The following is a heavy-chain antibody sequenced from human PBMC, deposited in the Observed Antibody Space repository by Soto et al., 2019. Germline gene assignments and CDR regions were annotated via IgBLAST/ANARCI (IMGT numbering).Heavy chain of an antibody. D-gene: IGHD6-13*01. V-gene: IGHV1-3*01. CDR3: AKAPQQLVPGAGYFQH. CDR1: GYTFTSYA. Sequence: ASVKVSCKASGYTFTSYAMHWVRQAPGQRLEWMGWINAGNGNTKYSQKFQGRVTITRDTSASTAYMELNSLRAEDTAVYHCAKAPQQLVPGAGYFQHWGQGTLVTVSS. CDR2: INAGNGNT. J-gene: IGHJ1*01.